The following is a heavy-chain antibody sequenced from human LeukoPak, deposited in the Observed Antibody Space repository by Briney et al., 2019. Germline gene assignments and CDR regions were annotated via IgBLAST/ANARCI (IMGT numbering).Heavy chain of an antibody. J-gene: IGHJ5*02. CDR3: VQADGA. V-gene: IGHV3-74*01. Sequence: TGGSLRPSCAASGFTISSYWMHWVRQTPGKGLVWVSLINSDGTKTNYADSVKGRFTISRDSAKNTLYLQMNSLRVDDTAVYYCVQADGALGQGTLVTVSS. CDR2: INSDGTKT. CDR1: GFTISSYW. D-gene: IGHD4-17*01.